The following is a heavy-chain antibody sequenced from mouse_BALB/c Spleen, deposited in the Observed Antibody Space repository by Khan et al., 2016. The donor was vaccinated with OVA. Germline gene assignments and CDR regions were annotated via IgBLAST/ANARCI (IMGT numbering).Heavy chain of an antibody. Sequence: VQLKQSGPGLVKPSQSLSLTCTVTGYSITSDYAWNWIRQFPGNKLEWMGFISYSGNTKSNPSLKSRFSFTRDTSKNQFFLHLNSVTIEDTATYYCARVYGGDFDYWGQGTTLTVSS. CDR1: GYSITSDYA. D-gene: IGHD1-1*01. V-gene: IGHV3-2*02. CDR3: ARVYGGDFDY. J-gene: IGHJ2*01. CDR2: ISYSGNT.